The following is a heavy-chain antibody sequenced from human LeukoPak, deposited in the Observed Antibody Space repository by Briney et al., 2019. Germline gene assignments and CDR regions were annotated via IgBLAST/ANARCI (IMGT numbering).Heavy chain of an antibody. V-gene: IGHV3-66*01. J-gene: IGHJ5*02. CDR3: ARDSPHGA. D-gene: IGHD4-17*01. Sequence: PGGSLRLSCEASGFTVSSNYMSWVRQAPGKGLEWVSVIYSNGNTYYADSVKGRFTISRDISKNTLYLQMNSLRAEDTAVYYCARDSPHGAWGQGTLVTVSS. CDR1: GFTVSSNY. CDR2: IYSNGNT.